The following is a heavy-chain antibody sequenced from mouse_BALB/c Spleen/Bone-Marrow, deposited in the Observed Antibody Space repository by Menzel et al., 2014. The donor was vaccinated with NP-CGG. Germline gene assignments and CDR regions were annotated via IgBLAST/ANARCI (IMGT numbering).Heavy chain of an antibody. J-gene: IGHJ4*01. D-gene: IGHD1-2*01. CDR2: IYPGSGTT. CDR1: GYTFTDYY. CDR3: AGGHGYVDVMDC. Sequence: LEESGPELVKPGASVKISCKASGYTFTDYYINWVKQKPGQGLEWIGWIYPGSGTTKYNEKFEGKATLTVDTSSSTAYMQLSSLTSEDTAVYFCAGGHGYVDVMDCWGQGTSVTVSS. V-gene: IGHV1-84*02.